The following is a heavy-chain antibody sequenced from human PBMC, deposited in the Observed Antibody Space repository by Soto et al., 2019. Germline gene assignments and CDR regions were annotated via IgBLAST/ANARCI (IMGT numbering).Heavy chain of an antibody. CDR3: TTPACSSTSCYGRRRPPDAFDI. D-gene: IGHD2-2*01. V-gene: IGHV3-15*01. CDR2: IKSKTDGGTT. CDR1: GFTFSNAW. J-gene: IGHJ3*02. Sequence: GGSLRLSCAASGFTFSNAWMSWVRQAPGKGLEWVGRIKSKTDGGTTDYAAPVKGRFTISRDDSKNTLYLQMNSLKTEDTAVYYCTTPACSSTSCYGRRRPPDAFDIWGQGTMVTVSS.